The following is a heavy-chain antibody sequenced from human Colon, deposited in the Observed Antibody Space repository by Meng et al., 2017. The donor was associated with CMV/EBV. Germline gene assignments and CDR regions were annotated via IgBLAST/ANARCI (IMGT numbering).Heavy chain of an antibody. Sequence: ASVKVSCKASGYTFTSYDINWVRQATGQGLEWMGWMNPNSGNTGYAQKFQGRVTMTRNTSISTAYMELSSLRSEDTAVYYCARGGARDYGVEVAAHWDYYYGVDVWGQGTTVTVSS. D-gene: IGHD3-3*01. CDR1: GYTFTSYD. V-gene: IGHV1-8*01. J-gene: IGHJ6*02. CDR3: ARGGARDYGVEVAAHWDYYYGVDV. CDR2: MNPNSGNT.